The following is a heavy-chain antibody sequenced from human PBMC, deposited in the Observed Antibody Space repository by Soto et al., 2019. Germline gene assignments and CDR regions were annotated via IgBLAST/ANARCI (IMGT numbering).Heavy chain of an antibody. CDR1: GFTLSAYP. V-gene: IGHV3-48*01. CDR3: AKELHTSSGWSQVIY. D-gene: IGHD6-19*01. J-gene: IGHJ4*02. Sequence: PGGSLRLSCVASGFTLSAYPMNWVRQAPGKGLEWVSYINNSSNIIYYADSVKGRFTISRDNAKNSLYLQMNSLRAEDTAVYYCAKELHTSSGWSQVIYWGQGTLVTVSS. CDR2: INNSSNII.